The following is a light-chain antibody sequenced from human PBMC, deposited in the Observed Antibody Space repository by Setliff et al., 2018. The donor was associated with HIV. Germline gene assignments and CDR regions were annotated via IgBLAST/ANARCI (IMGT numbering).Light chain of an antibody. J-gene: IGLJ1*01. CDR1: SSDVGRYNL. CDR3: CSNTGSNTYV. V-gene: IGLV2-23*01. Sequence: QSALTQPASVSGSPGQSITISCTGTSSDVGRYNLVSWYQQHPGKAPKLMIYQATKRPSGVSNRFSGSKSGNTASLTISGLQAEDEADYYCCSNTGSNTYVFGTGTKLTVL. CDR2: QAT.